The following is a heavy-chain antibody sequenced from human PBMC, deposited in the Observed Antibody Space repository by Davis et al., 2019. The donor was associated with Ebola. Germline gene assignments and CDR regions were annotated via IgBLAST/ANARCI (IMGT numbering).Heavy chain of an antibody. CDR2: VFYTGIT. Sequence: SETLSLTCPVSGSSISSGGYYWGWIRQSPGEGLEWVGSVFYTGITHYNPSLKRRVTISVDTSKNQFSLWLNSVTAADTAVYYCARHETTAPGVDYFDFWGQGTLVTVSS. D-gene: IGHD4-17*01. CDR1: GSSISSGGYY. V-gene: IGHV4-39*01. CDR3: ARHETTAPGVDYFDF. J-gene: IGHJ4*02.